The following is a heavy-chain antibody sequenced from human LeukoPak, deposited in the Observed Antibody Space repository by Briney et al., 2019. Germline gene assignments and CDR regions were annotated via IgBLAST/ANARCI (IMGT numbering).Heavy chain of an antibody. D-gene: IGHD5-24*01. Sequence: KPSETLSLTCTVSSGSISSYYWSWIRQPPGKGLEWIGYIYYSGGTNYNPSLKSRVTISVDTSKNQFSLKLSSVTAADTAVYYCARRDGYKRDFDYWGQGTLVSVSS. J-gene: IGHJ4*02. V-gene: IGHV4-59*01. CDR1: SGSISSYY. CDR3: ARRDGYKRDFDY. CDR2: IYYSGGT.